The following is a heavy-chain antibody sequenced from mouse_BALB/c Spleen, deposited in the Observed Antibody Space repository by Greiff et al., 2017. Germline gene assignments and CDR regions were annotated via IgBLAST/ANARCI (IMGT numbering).Heavy chain of an antibody. V-gene: IGHV1-9*01. D-gene: IGHD2-14*01. Sequence: VQLQQSGAELMKPGASVKISCKATGYTFSSYWIEWVKQRPGHGLEWIGEILPGSGSTNYNEKFKGKATFTADTSSNTAYMQLSSLTSEDSAVYYCARPQDRYEDAMDYWGQGTSVTVSS. CDR2: ILPGSGST. CDR3: ARPQDRYEDAMDY. J-gene: IGHJ4*01. CDR1: GYTFSSYW.